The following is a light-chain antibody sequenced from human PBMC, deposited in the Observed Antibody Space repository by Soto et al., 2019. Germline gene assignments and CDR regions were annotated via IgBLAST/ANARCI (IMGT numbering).Light chain of an antibody. Sequence: QSELTQPRSVSSADGQGGTIFCTRASSDIGTYNYVSWYQQHPGKAPKVMIYDVNKRPSGVPDRFSGSKSGNTASLTISGLQAEDEADYYCCSSAGTYSPYVFGTGPKVTVL. CDR3: CSSAGTYSPYV. V-gene: IGLV2-11*01. J-gene: IGLJ1*01. CDR2: DVN. CDR1: SSDIGTYNY.